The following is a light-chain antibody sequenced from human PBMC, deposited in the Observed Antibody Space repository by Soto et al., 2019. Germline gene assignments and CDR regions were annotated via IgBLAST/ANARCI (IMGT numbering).Light chain of an antibody. CDR1: QSTSTS. V-gene: IGKV1-39*01. CDR3: QQSYSLPLT. J-gene: IGKJ4*01. CDR2: AAS. Sequence: IQMTQSPSSLSASVGERVTITCRARQSTSTSLNWYQQKPGQAPKLLIYAASSLHSGVPSRFSGSGSGTDFTLTISSLQPEDFATYYCQQSYSLPLTFGGGTKVDIK.